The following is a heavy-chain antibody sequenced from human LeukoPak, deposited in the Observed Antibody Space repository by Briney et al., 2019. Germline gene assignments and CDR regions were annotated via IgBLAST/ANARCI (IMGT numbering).Heavy chain of an antibody. CDR1: GGSISSYY. CDR3: ARLDYSNYVNYYYYYMDV. V-gene: IGHV4-4*09. Sequence: SETLSLTCSVSGGSISSYYWSWIRQPPGKGLEWIGYIYTSGSTNYNPSLKSRVTISVDTSKNQFSLKLSSVTAADTAVYYCARLDYSNYVNYYYYYMDVWGKGTTVTVSS. J-gene: IGHJ6*03. D-gene: IGHD4-11*01. CDR2: IYTSGST.